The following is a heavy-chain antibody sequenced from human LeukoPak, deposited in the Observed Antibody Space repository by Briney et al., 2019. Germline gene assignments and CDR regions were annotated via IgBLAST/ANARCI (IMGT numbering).Heavy chain of an antibody. V-gene: IGHV4-34*01. D-gene: IGHD3-3*01. J-gene: IGHJ4*02. Sequence: SETLSLTCAVYGGSFSGYYWSWIRQPPGKGLEWIGEINHSGSTNYNPSLKSRVTISVDTSKNQFSLKLSSVTAADTAVYYCARGRYDFWSGYYGCFGYWGQGTLVTVSS. CDR1: GGSFSGYY. CDR3: ARGRYDFWSGYYGCFGY. CDR2: INHSGST.